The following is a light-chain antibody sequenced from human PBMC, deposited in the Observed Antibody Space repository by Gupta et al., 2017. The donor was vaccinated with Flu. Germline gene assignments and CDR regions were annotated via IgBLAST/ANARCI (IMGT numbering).Light chain of an antibody. CDR3: ATWDDSLTGHYV. CDR1: SSNIGSNS. Sequence: QSVLAQPPSASGTPGQRVTISCSGRSSNIGSNSVNWYLQVPGTAPKLLIYANSERPYGGPARFSCSTSGTSASLAIRXLXSEEEAXYYCATWDDSLTGHYVFGSGTTVTVL. V-gene: IGLV1-44*01. CDR2: ANS. J-gene: IGLJ1*01.